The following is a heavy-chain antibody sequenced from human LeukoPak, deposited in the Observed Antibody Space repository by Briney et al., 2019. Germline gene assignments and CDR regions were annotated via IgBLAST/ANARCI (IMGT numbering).Heavy chain of an antibody. CDR1: GFTFSSYD. CDR2: ISYDGGNK. V-gene: IGHV3-30-3*01. Sequence: QTGRSLRLPCAASGFTFSSYDMHWVRQAPGKGLEWVALISYDGGNKYYADSVKGRFTISRDNSKNTLYLQMNSLRGEDTAVYYCARDPETVKVFDIWGQGTMVTVSS. CDR3: ARDPETVKVFDI. D-gene: IGHD1-14*01. J-gene: IGHJ3*02.